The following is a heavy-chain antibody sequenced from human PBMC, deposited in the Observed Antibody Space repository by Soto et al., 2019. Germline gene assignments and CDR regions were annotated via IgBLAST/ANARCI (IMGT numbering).Heavy chain of an antibody. V-gene: IGHV3-23*01. CDR1: GFTFSGYA. CDR3: ARDQAGGWISHGYDH. CDR2: ISNSGGST. D-gene: IGHD5-12*01. Sequence: EVHLLQSGGDLVQPGGSLRLSCAASGFTFSGYAMSWVRQAPGKGLEWVSGISNSGGSTFYSDSVKGRFTISRDNSENTLHLQMNSLKDEDTAVYFCARDQAGGWISHGYDHWGQGSRVDVSA. J-gene: IGHJ4*02.